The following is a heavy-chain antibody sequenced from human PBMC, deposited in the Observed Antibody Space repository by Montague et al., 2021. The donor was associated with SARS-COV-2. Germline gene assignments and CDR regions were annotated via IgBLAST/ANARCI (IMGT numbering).Heavy chain of an antibody. CDR1: GGSISSSNYY. V-gene: IGHV4-39*02. CDR3: ARRGRKLLPVATTVGGFDI. CDR2: IYDSGST. Sequence: SETLSLTCTVSGGSISSSNYYWDWIRQLPGKGLEWIGSIYDSGSTYYNPSLKSRVTISADTSRNHFSLKLSSVTAADTAVYYCARRGRKLLPVATTVGGFDIWGQGTMVTVPS. D-gene: IGHD5-12*01. J-gene: IGHJ3*02.